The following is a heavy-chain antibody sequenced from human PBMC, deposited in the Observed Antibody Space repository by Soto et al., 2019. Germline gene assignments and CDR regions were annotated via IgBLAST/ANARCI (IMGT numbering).Heavy chain of an antibody. D-gene: IGHD3-9*01. Sequence: QVQLVQSGAEVKKPGASVKVSCKASGYTFTSYAMHWVRQAPGQRLEWMGWINAGNGYTKYSQKFQGRVTITRDTSASTDYMELSSLRPEDTAVYYCASGAGILAGSPPGGYYYCMDVWGKGTTVTVSS. V-gene: IGHV1-3*01. CDR2: INAGNGYT. CDR1: GYTFTSYA. CDR3: ASGAGILAGSPPGGYYYCMDV. J-gene: IGHJ6*03.